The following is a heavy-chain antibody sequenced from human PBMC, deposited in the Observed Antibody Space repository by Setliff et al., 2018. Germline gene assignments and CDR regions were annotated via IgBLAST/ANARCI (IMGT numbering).Heavy chain of an antibody. J-gene: IGHJ6*02. CDR3: ARVAGGDWKKRGMDV. D-gene: IGHD1-1*01. CDR2: IYHSGST. V-gene: IGHV4-39*07. Sequence: SETLSLTCTVSGDSISIDDYYWSWIRQPPGKGLEWIGSIYHSGSTYYNPSLKRRVPISVDTSKNQFSLKLSSVTAADTAVYYCARVAGGDWKKRGMDVWGQGTTVTVSS. CDR1: GDSISIDDYY.